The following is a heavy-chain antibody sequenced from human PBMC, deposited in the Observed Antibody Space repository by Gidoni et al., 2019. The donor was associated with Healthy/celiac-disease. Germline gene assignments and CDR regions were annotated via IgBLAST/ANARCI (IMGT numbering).Heavy chain of an antibody. Sequence: QVQLVQSGAAVKKPGASVKVSCTASGYTFTSYYMHWVRQAPGQGLEWMGIINHSGGSTSYAQKVQGRVTMTRDTDTSTGYMELSSLRSEDTDVDYCARDSAYKRAPGYWGQGTLVTVSS. CDR1: GYTFTSYY. CDR3: ARDSAYKRAPGY. CDR2: INHSGGST. D-gene: IGHD2-21*01. J-gene: IGHJ4*02. V-gene: IGHV1-46*03.